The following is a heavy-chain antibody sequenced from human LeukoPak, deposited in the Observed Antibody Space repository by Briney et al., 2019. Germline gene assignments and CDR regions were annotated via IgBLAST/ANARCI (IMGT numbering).Heavy chain of an antibody. CDR3: ARGPLGGRRLLYYFDF. CDR1: GGSISSGSYY. V-gene: IGHV4-61*02. CDR2: IYTSGST. D-gene: IGHD1-26*01. J-gene: IGHJ4*02. Sequence: ASETLSLTCTVSGGSISSGSYYWRWILQPAGKGLEWIGRIYTSGSTNYNPSLKSRVTISVDTSKNQFSLKLSSVTAADTAVYYCARGPLGGRRLLYYFDFWGQGMLVTV.